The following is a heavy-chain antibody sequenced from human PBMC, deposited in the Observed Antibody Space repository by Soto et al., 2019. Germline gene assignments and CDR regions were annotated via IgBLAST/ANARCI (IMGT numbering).Heavy chain of an antibody. CDR2: IYYSGTT. CDR1: GYSISSSNW. J-gene: IGHJ4*01. CDR3: ARHDGFSSGWIVDY. D-gene: IGHD6-19*01. Sequence: PSETLSLTCAVSGYSISSSNWWGWIRQPPGKGLEWIGYIYYSGTTYYNPSLKSRVTMSVDTSKDQLSLKLTSVTAADTAVYYCARHDGFSSGWIVDYWGHGTLVTVS. V-gene: IGHV4-28*01.